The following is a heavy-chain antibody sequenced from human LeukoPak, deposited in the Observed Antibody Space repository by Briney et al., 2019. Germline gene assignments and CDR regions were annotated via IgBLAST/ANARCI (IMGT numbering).Heavy chain of an antibody. Sequence: GASVKVSCKSSGSTFSSYGISWVRQAPGQGLEWMGWISAYNGNTNYRQKLQGRVTMTTDTFTGTAYMDLRSLRSDDTAIYYCARDSPDGSGTYYNDSPDYWGQGTLVTVSS. V-gene: IGHV1-18*01. D-gene: IGHD3-10*01. CDR3: ARDSPDGSGTYYNDSPDY. CDR2: ISAYNGNT. CDR1: GSTFSSYG. J-gene: IGHJ4*02.